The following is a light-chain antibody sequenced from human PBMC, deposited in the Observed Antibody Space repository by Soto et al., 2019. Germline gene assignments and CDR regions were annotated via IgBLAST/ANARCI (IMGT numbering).Light chain of an antibody. CDR2: DAS. CDR1: QSVSSAY. Sequence: EIVMKQSPATLSVYPGERATLSCRASQSVSSAYLAWYQQKPGQAPRRLIYDASNRATGIPARVSGTGSETDFTITISLEPEDFAIYYCQQRSKMPLTFGHGTKVDIK. J-gene: IGKJ1*01. CDR3: QQRSKMPLT. V-gene: IGKV3-11*01.